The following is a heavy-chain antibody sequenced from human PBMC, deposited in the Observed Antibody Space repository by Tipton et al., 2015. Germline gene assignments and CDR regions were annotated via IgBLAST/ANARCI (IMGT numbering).Heavy chain of an antibody. J-gene: IGHJ4*02. CDR1: GYTFSTYG. CDR3: ARDPYVTPTDN. V-gene: IGHV1-18*01. D-gene: IGHD2-21*02. CDR2: ISAYNGNT. Sequence: QLVQSGAEVKKPGASVKVSCKASGYTFSTYGLSWVRQAPGQGLEWMGWISAYNGNTHSAQKVQGRVTMTRNTSISTAYMELSSLISEDTAVYYCARDPYVTPTDNWGLGTPVAVSS.